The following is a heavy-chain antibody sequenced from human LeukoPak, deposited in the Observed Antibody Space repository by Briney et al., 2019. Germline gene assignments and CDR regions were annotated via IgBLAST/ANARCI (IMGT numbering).Heavy chain of an antibody. CDR3: AREESLPAVRGNRYTAFDI. CDR1: GGSISSYY. V-gene: IGHV4-4*07. J-gene: IGHJ3*02. CDR2: IYISGST. D-gene: IGHD3-16*02. Sequence: SETLSLTCTVSGGSISSYYWSWIRQPAGKGLEWIGRIYISGSTNYNPSLESRVTMSVDTSKNQFSLKLNSMAAADPAVYYCAREESLPAVRGNRYTAFDIWGQGTMVTVSS.